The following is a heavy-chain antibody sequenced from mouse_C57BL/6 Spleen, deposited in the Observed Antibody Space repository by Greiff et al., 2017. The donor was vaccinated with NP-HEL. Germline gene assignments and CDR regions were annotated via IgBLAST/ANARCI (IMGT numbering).Heavy chain of an antibody. J-gene: IGHJ2*01. CDR1: GYAFSSYW. CDR2: IYPGDGDT. CDR3: ARDGHSNYYDY. D-gene: IGHD2-5*01. V-gene: IGHV1-80*01. Sequence: VQLQQSGAELVKPGASVKISCKASGYAFSSYWMNWVKQRPGKGLEWIRQIYPGDGDTNYNGKFKGKATLTADKSSSTAYMQLSSLTSEDSAVYFCARDGHSNYYDYWGQGTTLTVSS.